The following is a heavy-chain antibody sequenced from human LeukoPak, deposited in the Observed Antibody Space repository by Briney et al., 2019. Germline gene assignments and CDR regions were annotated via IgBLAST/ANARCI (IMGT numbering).Heavy chain of an antibody. V-gene: IGHV3-7*01. J-gene: IGHJ6*03. D-gene: IGHD6-13*01. CDR3: ARDSSSWYYYYYYMDV. CDR2: IKQDGSEK. Sequence: PGGSLRLSCAASGFTFSSYWISWVRQAPGKGLEWVANIKQDGSEKYYVDSVKGRFTISRDNAKNSLYLQMNSLRAEDTAVYYCARDSSSWYYYYYYMDVWGKGTTVTVSS. CDR1: GFTFSSYW.